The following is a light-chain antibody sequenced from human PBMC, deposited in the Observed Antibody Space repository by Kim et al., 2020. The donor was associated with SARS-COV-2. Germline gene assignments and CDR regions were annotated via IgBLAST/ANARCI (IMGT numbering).Light chain of an antibody. Sequence: ASVGERVTITCRASQSIRNWLAWYQQKPGKAPKLLIYDASGLESGVPSRFSGSGSGTDFTLTISGLQPDDFATYYCQQYSTYWVTFGGGTKVDIK. V-gene: IGKV1-5*01. CDR2: DAS. CDR1: QSIRNW. CDR3: QQYSTYWVT. J-gene: IGKJ4*01.